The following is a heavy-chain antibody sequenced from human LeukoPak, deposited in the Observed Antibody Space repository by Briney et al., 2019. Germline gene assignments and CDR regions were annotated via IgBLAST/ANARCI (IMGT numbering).Heavy chain of an antibody. CDR1: GFTFSTYA. Sequence: GGSLRLSCAASGFTFSTYAMHWVRQAPGKGLEWVAFIRYDGGNKYYADPVKGRFTISRDNSKNTLYLQMNSLRPEDTAVYYCAKDGPRRDGYNDHWGQGTLVTVSS. V-gene: IGHV3-30*02. CDR3: AKDGPRRDGYNDH. CDR2: IRYDGGNK. D-gene: IGHD5-24*01. J-gene: IGHJ4*02.